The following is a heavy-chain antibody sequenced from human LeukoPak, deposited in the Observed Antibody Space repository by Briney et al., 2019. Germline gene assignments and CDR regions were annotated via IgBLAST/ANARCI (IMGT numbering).Heavy chain of an antibody. CDR1: GFTFDDYG. Sequence: PAGSLRLSCAASGFTFDDYGMSWVRQAPGKGLEWVSGINWNGGSTGYADSVKSRFTISRDNAKNSLYLQMNSLRAEDKALYYYARDREWLVRLPDLWGRGTLVTVSS. J-gene: IGHJ2*01. CDR2: INWNGGST. CDR3: ARDREWLVRLPDL. D-gene: IGHD6-19*01. V-gene: IGHV3-20*04.